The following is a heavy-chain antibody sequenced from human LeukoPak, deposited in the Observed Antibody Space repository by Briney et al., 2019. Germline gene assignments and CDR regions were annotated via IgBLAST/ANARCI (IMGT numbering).Heavy chain of an antibody. J-gene: IGHJ4*02. D-gene: IGHD3-16*02. V-gene: IGHV3-23*01. Sequence: GGSLRLSCAASGFTFSSYDMNWDRQAPGKRLEWVSALSYSGGNTYYADSVKGGFTISRDNSKNTLYMQMNSLRAEDTAVYYCAKVTYDYVWGSYRSAYFDYWGQGTLVTVSS. CDR2: LSYSGGNT. CDR1: GFTFSSYD. CDR3: AKVTYDYVWGSYRSAYFDY.